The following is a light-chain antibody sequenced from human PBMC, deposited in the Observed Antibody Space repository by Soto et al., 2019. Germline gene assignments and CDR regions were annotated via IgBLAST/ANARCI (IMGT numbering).Light chain of an antibody. V-gene: IGKV3-20*01. CDR3: QQYGSSPIT. CDR1: QIVRNTY. CDR2: GAS. Sequence: EIVLTQSPGTLSLSPGERATLSCRASQIVRNTYLAWYQQKPGQGPRLLIYGASNRATGIPDRFSGSGSGTDVTLTISRLEAEDFAMYYCQQYGSSPITLGQGTRLEI. J-gene: IGKJ5*01.